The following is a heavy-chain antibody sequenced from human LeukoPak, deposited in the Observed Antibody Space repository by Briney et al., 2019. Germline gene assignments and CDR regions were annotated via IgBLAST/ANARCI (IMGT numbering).Heavy chain of an antibody. CDR3: TKDAGVGSSSPSFYFYMDV. Sequence: GGSLRLSCAASGFTFVDYAMHWVRQAPGEGLEWVSSINWNIGSTAYADSVKGRFTISRDNAKKSIYLQMNSLRPDDTALYYCTKDAGVGSSSPSFYFYMDVWGKGTTVSVSS. D-gene: IGHD6-6*01. V-gene: IGHV3-9*01. CDR2: INWNIGST. J-gene: IGHJ6*03. CDR1: GFTFVDYA.